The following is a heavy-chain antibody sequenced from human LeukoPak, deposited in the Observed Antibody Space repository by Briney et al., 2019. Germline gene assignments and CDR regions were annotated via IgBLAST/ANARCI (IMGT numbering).Heavy chain of an antibody. CDR1: GGSISSYY. J-gene: IGHJ1*01. CDR3: ARDPYCSSTSCSPLSFQH. V-gene: IGHV4-59*01. Sequence: PSETLSLTCTVSGGSISSYYWSWIRQPPGKGLEWIGYIYYSGSTNYNPSLKSRVTISVDTSKNQFSLKLSSVTAADTAVYYCARDPYCSSTSCSPLSFQHWGQGTLVTVSS. CDR2: IYYSGST. D-gene: IGHD2-2*01.